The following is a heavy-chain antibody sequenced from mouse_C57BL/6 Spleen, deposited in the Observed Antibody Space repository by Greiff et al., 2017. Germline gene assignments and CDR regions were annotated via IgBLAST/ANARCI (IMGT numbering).Heavy chain of an antibody. V-gene: IGHV5-17*01. Sequence: EVMLVESGGGLVKPGGSLKLSCAASGFTFTDYGMHWVRQAPEKGLEWVAYISRGSSTIYYADTLKGRFTISRDNDKNTLFLQMTSLRSEDTAMYYCARAYYGSSYDYAMGYWGQRTSGTVSS. CDR1: GFTFTDYG. J-gene: IGHJ4*01. CDR2: ISRGSSTI. D-gene: IGHD1-1*01. CDR3: ARAYYGSSYDYAMGY.